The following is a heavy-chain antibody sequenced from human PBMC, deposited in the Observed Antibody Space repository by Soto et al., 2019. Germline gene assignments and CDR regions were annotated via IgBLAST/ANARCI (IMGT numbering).Heavy chain of an antibody. CDR3: ASLAIFYQRTAMSEY. V-gene: IGHV3-23*01. J-gene: IGHJ4*02. CDR1: GFTFADFA. Sequence: EVQLLESGGGLVQPGVSLRLSCAASGFTFADFAMCWVRQAPGKGLEWLSTIAASGISTYYATSVTGRFTISRENSKKLLSPQMKTLSADDTAVYYCASLAIFYQRTAMSEYWGQGTLVTVSS. CDR2: IAASGIST. D-gene: IGHD5-18*01.